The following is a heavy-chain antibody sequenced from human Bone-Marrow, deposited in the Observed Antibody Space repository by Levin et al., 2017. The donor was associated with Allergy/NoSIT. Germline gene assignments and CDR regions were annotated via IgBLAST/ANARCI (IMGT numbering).Heavy chain of an antibody. Sequence: ASVKVSCRASGYSFTAYGINWVRQAPGQGLEWMGWISGYNGNTIYSRSLQDRFTMTRDTSTNTAYIDLRSLRSDDTAVYFCARFPMTEVVDNPFDIWGQGTRVTVSS. CDR2: ISGYNGNT. J-gene: IGHJ3*02. D-gene: IGHD3-22*01. CDR1: GYSFTAYG. CDR3: ARFPMTEVVDNPFDI. V-gene: IGHV1-18*04.